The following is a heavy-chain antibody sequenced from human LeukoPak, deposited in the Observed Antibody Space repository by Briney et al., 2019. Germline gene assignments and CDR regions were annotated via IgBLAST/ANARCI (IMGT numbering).Heavy chain of an antibody. CDR3: ARERSSSWYGYWYFDL. CDR2: INYSGST. CDR1: DDSISSNRYF. D-gene: IGHD6-13*01. Sequence: SETLSLTCTISDDSISSNRYFWAWIRQPPGKGLEWIASINYSGSTYYNPSLKSRVTISVDTSKNQFSLKLSSVTAADTAVYYCARERSSSWYGYWYFDLWGRGTLVTVSS. J-gene: IGHJ2*01. V-gene: IGHV4-39*07.